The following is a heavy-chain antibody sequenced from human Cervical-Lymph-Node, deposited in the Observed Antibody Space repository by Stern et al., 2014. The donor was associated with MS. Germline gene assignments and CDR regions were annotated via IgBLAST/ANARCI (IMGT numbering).Heavy chain of an antibody. J-gene: IGHJ2*01. CDR2: IFMSGST. CDR3: ARKDHRWYFNL. V-gene: IGHV3-66*01. CDR1: GFTVSSNY. Sequence: VQLVESGGGLVQPGGSLTLSCAASGFTVSSNYMGWVRQAPGTGLEWVSVIFMSGSTYYADSVKGRFTISRDNSENTLFLEMNSLRAEDTAVYYCARKDHRWYFNLWGRGTLVTVSS.